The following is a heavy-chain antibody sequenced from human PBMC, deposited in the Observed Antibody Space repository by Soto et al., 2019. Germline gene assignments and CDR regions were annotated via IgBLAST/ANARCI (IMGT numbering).Heavy chain of an antibody. V-gene: IGHV3-21*01. J-gene: IGHJ4*02. D-gene: IGHD3-16*01. CDR1: GFPFSAYN. CDR3: SRSPEVGVRGAY. CDR2: ITVGSSHI. Sequence: TGGSLRLSCTGSGFPFSAYNINWVRQAPGKGLEWVSSITVGSSHIYQPNSMKGRFTISRDDAKNSVYLQIDSLRDEDTALYYCSRSPEVGVRGAYWGQGTLVTV.